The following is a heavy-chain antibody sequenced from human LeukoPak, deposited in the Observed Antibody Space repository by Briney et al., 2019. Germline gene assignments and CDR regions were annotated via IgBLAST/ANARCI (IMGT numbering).Heavy chain of an antibody. CDR1: GFPFSNAW. J-gene: IGHJ4*02. CDR2: IKSKTDGGTT. Sequence: GSLRLSCAASGFPFSNAWMSWVRQAPGKGLEWVGRIKSKTDGGTTDYAAPVKGRFTISRDDSKNTLYLQMNSLKTEDTAVYYCTTPRYCSGGSCYSGAVGDYWGQGTLVTVSS. D-gene: IGHD2-15*01. CDR3: TTPRYCSGGSCYSGAVGDY. V-gene: IGHV3-15*01.